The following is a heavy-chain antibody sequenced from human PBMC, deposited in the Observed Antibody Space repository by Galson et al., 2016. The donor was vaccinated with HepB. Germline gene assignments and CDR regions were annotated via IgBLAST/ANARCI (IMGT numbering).Heavy chain of an antibody. CDR3: ARHERGVQLRGDWLDP. CDR2: IYYGAHT. D-gene: IGHD3-10*01. Sequence: ETLSLTCSVSRGSITNDNDYWDWIRQPPGKGLEWIGTIYYGAHTYYNPSLKSRVTISADQSKNQFSLELTSVTAADTAVYYCARHERGVQLRGDWLDPWGQGTLVTVSS. CDR1: RGSITNDNDY. V-gene: IGHV4-39*01. J-gene: IGHJ5*02.